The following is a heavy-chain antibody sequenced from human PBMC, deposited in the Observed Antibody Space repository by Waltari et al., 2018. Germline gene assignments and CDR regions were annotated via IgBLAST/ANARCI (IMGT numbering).Heavy chain of an antibody. J-gene: IGHJ4*02. CDR2: IRSRFKGDAT. V-gene: IGHV3-73*01. CDR3: IRPFEMGID. CDR1: GLIISDYA. D-gene: IGHD7-27*01. Sequence: EVQLVESGGALVQPGWSLKLSCAASGLIISDYAIHWVRQASGKGPEWVGRIRSRFKGDATAYGESVQGRFTISRDDSKNTVYLEMNSLKTDDTAVYYCIRPFEMGIDWGQGTLVTVSS.